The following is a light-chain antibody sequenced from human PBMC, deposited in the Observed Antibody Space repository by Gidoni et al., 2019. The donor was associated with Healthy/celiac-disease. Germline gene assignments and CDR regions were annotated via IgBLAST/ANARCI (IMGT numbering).Light chain of an antibody. CDR3: QQYGSSLWT. CDR2: GAS. J-gene: IGKJ1*01. V-gene: IGKV3-20*01. CDR1: QSVSSSY. Sequence: EIVLTQSPGTLSLSPGERATLSCRASQSVSSSYLAWYQQKPGQAPRLLIYGASSRATGIPDRFSGSGSGTDFTLTISRLEPEDLAVYYCQQYGSSLWTFXXXTKVEIK.